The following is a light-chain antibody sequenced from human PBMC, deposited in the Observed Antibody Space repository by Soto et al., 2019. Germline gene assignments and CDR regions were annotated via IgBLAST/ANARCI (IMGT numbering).Light chain of an antibody. V-gene: IGLV1-40*01. CDR3: QSYDSSLSGFYV. Sequence: QSVLTQPPSVSGAPGQRVTISCTGSSSNIGAGYDVHWYQQLPGAAPKVLIFGNYNRPSGVPDRFSGSKSGTSASLAITGLQAEDEADYYCQSYDSSLSGFYVFGTGTKVT. CDR2: GNY. J-gene: IGLJ1*01. CDR1: SSNIGAGYD.